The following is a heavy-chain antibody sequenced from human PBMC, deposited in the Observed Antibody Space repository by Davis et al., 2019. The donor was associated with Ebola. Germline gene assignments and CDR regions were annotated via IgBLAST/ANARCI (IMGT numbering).Heavy chain of an antibody. CDR1: GASISGYY. CDR3: ARVVGATTSWFDP. J-gene: IGHJ5*02. Sequence: SETLSLTCTVSGASISGYYWSWIRQPPGKGLEWIAYIYYSGSTNYNPSLKSRVTISVDTSKNQFSLKLSSVTAADTAVYYCARVVGATTSWFDPWGQGTLVTVSP. V-gene: IGHV4-59*12. D-gene: IGHD1-26*01. CDR2: IYYSGST.